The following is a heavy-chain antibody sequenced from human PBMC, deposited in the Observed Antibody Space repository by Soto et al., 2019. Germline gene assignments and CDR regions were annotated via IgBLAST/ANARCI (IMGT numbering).Heavy chain of an antibody. J-gene: IGHJ3*02. CDR1: GFSLSTSGMC. V-gene: IGHV2-70*11. CDR2: IDWDDDK. Sequence: SGPTLVNPTQTLTLTCTFSGFSLSTSGMCVSWIRQPPGKALEWLARIDWDDDKYYSTSLKTRLTISKDTSKNQVVLTMTNMDPVDTATYYCARIPPTYYYGSGSYGAFDIWAQGTMVTVSS. CDR3: ARIPPTYYYGSGSYGAFDI. D-gene: IGHD3-10*01.